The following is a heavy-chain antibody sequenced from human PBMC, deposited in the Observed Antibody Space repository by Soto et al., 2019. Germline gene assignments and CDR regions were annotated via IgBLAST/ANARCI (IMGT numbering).Heavy chain of an antibody. D-gene: IGHD6-6*01. CDR1: GYSFTSYW. Sequence: VESLKVSWKGSGYSFTSYWIVLVRHMPGKGLEWMGIIYPGDSDTRYIPSFQGQVTISADKSISTAYLQWSSLKASDTAMYYCARFQPEYSPSSKPPLSGEYFQHWGPGTLLTVSS. CDR2: IYPGDSDT. V-gene: IGHV5-51*01. J-gene: IGHJ1*01. CDR3: ARFQPEYSPSSKPPLSGEYFQH.